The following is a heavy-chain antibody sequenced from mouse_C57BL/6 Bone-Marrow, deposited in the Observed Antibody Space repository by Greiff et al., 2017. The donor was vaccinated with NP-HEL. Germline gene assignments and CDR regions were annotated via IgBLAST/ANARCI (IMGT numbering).Heavy chain of an antibody. CDR1: GFTFSSYG. D-gene: IGHD2-4*01. CDR3: ASPYDYDVAWFAY. V-gene: IGHV5-6*01. Sequence: EVQLVESGGDLVKPGGSLKLSCAASGFTFSSYGMSWVRQTPDKRLEGVATISSGGSYTYYPDSVKGRFTISRANAKNTLYLQMSSLKSDDTAMYYCASPYDYDVAWFAYWGQGTLVTVSA. J-gene: IGHJ3*01. CDR2: ISSGGSYT.